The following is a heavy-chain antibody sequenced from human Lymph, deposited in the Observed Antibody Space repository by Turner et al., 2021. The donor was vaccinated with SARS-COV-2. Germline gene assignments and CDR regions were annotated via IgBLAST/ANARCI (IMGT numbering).Heavy chain of an antibody. CDR3: ATLKSNWKILTGRYYFDF. CDR1: GYTLTELS. D-gene: IGHD1-1*01. Sequence: QDQLVQSGAEVKKPGASVKVSCKVSGYTLTELSIHWVRQAPGKGLEWMGGFDPEDGETIYAQKFQGRVTMTEDTSTDTAYMELSSLRSEDTAVYYCATLKSNWKILTGRYYFDFWGQGTLVTVSS. V-gene: IGHV1-24*01. CDR2: FDPEDGET. J-gene: IGHJ4*02.